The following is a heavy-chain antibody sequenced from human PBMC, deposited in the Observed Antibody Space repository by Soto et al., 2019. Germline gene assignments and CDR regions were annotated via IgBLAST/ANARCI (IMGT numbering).Heavy chain of an antibody. CDR3: ARLHCSSTSCYSFYYYYYMDV. J-gene: IGHJ6*03. CDR2: INPNSGGT. CDR1: GYTFTGYY. Sequence: ASVKVSCKASGYTFTGYYMHWVRQAPGQGLEWMGWINPNSGGTNYAQKFQGWVTMTRDTSISTAYMELSRLRSDDTAVYYCARLHCSSTSCYSFYYYYYMDVWGKGTTVTVSS. V-gene: IGHV1-2*04. D-gene: IGHD2-2*01.